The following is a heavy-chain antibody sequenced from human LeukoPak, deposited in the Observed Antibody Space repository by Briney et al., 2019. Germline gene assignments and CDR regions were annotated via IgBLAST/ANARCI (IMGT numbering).Heavy chain of an antibody. CDR1: GYTFTGYY. CDR3: ADLVYCSSSSCYEPFNQT. V-gene: IGHV1-2*02. CDR2: INPNSGGT. J-gene: IGHJ4*02. Sequence: ASVKVSCKASGYTFTGYYMHWVRQAPGQGLEWMGWINPNSGGTNYAQKFQGRVTMTRDTSISTAYMELSSLRSEDTAVYYCADLVYCSSSSCYEPFNQTWGQGTLVTVSP. D-gene: IGHD2-2*01.